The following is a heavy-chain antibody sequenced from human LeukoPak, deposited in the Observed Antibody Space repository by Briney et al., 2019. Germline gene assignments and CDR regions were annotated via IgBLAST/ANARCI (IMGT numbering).Heavy chain of an antibody. J-gene: IGHJ4*02. CDR2: IYYSGST. V-gene: IGHV4-59*12. Sequence: PSETLSLTCTVSGGSISSYYWSWIRQPPGKGLEWIGYIYYSGSTNYNPSLKSRVTISVDTSKNQFSLKLSSVTAADTAVYYCARGLRQWPRLFDYWGQGTLVTVSS. CDR1: GGSISSYY. CDR3: ARGLRQWPRLFDY. D-gene: IGHD6-19*01.